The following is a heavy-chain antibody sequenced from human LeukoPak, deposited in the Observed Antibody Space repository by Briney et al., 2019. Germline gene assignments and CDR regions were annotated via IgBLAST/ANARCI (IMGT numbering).Heavy chain of an antibody. CDR1: GFTFSTYA. D-gene: IGHD5-18*01. J-gene: IGHJ2*01. Sequence: GGSLRLSCAASGFTFSTYAMSWVRQAPGKGLEWVSGVRGNGDTTSYADSVKGRFTISRDNSKNTLYLQMNSLRAEDTAVYYCARDFGYSYGVYWYFDLWGRGTLVTVSS. CDR3: ARDFGYSYGVYWYFDL. V-gene: IGHV3-23*01. CDR2: VRGNGDTT.